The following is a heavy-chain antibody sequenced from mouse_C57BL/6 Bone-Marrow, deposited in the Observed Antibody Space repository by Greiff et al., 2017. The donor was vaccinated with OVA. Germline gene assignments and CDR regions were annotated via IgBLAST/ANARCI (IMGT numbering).Heavy chain of an antibody. CDR3: ERPLTTVVADWYFDV. D-gene: IGHD1-1*01. CDR2: IDPSDSET. CDR1: GYTFTSYW. Sequence: QVQLQQPGAELVRPGSSVKLSCKASGYTFTSYWMHWVKQRPIQGLEWIGNIDPSDSETHYNQKFKDKATLTVDKSSSTAYMQLSSLTSEDSALYSCERPLTTVVADWYFDVWGTGTTVTVSS. V-gene: IGHV1-52*01. J-gene: IGHJ1*03.